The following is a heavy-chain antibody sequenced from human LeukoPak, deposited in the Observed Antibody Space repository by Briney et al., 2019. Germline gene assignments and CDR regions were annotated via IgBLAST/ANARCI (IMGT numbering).Heavy chain of an antibody. D-gene: IGHD4-23*01. CDR3: ARDRGKDYFGD. J-gene: IGHJ4*02. Sequence: GGSLRLSCVASGLTFTNHGFHWLRQAADKGLEWVAFVRNDGFDTYHSNSVKGRFSISRDDSKNTVYLQMNSLRAEDTALYYCARDRGKDYFGDWGQGTQVTVSS. CDR1: GLTFTNHG. CDR2: VRNDGFDT. V-gene: IGHV3-30*02.